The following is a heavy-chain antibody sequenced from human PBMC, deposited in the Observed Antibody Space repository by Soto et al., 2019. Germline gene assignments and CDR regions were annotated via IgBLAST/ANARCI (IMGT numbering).Heavy chain of an antibody. V-gene: IGHV3-30*18. D-gene: IGHD3-3*01. CDR2: ISYDGSNK. J-gene: IGHJ4*02. CDR1: GFTFSSYG. CDR3: AKGETYYDFWSGYYGMFFDY. Sequence: AGGSLRLSCAASGFTFSSYGMHWVRQAPGKGLEWVAVISYDGSNKYYADSVKGRFTISRDNSKNTLYLQMNSLRAEDTAVYYCAKGETYYDFWSGYYGMFFDYWGQGTLVTVSS.